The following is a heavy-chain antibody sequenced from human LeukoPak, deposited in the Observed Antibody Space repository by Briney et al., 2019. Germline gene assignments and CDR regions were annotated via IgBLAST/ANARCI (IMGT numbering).Heavy chain of an antibody. CDR3: ARGGVGDYVWGSYRYTFDY. CDR2: INPNSGGT. J-gene: IGHJ4*02. D-gene: IGHD3-16*02. Sequence: ASVKVSCKASGYTFTGYYMHWVRQAPGQGLEWMGWINPNSGGTNYAQKSQGWVTMTRDTSISTAYMELSRLRSDDTAVYYCARGGVGDYVWGSYRYTFDYWGQGTLVTVSS. CDR1: GYTFTGYY. V-gene: IGHV1-2*04.